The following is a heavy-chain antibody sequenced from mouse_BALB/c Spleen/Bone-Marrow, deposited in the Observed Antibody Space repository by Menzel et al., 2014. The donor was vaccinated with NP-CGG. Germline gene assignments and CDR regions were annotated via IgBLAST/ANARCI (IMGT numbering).Heavy chain of an antibody. D-gene: IGHD4-1*01. V-gene: IGHV5-15*02. CDR3: ARDLDGTGVFDY. CDR2: ISNLAYSI. CDR1: GFTFSDYG. Sequence: EVMLVESGGGLVQTGGSRKLSCAASGFTFSDYGMAWVRQAPGKGPEGVAFISNLAYSISYADTVTGRFTISRENVKNTLYLEMSSLRSEDTAMYYCARDLDGTGVFDYWGQGTTLTVSS. J-gene: IGHJ2*01.